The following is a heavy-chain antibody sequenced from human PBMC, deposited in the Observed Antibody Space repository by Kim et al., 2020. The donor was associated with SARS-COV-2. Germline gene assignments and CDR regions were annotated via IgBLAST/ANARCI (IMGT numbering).Heavy chain of an antibody. CDR3: ARGESNNGSFFDY. D-gene: IGHD1-20*01. J-gene: IGHJ4*02. CDR2: VSRSGGGT. Sequence: GGSLRLSCAASGFTFSSYAMSWVRQAPGKGPEWVSHVSRSGGGTYYADSVKGRFAISRDNSKKSLYLQMNSLRAEDTALYYCARGESNNGSFFDYWGQGTLVTVSS. V-gene: IGHV3-23*01. CDR1: GFTFSSYA.